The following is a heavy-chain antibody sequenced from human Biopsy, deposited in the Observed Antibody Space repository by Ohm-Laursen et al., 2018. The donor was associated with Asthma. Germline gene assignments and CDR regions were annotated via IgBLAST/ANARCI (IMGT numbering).Heavy chain of an antibody. CDR1: GSTFSKYG. J-gene: IGHJ6*02. Sequence: SLRLSCAASGSTFSKYGMHWVRQAPGKGLEWVALIWNDGNKNYYADSVKGRFTISRDNSKNMLYLQMNSLRAEDTAVYFCARGIYDMDVRGQGTTVTVSS. V-gene: IGHV3-33*08. CDR3: ARGIYDMDV. CDR2: IWNDGNKN.